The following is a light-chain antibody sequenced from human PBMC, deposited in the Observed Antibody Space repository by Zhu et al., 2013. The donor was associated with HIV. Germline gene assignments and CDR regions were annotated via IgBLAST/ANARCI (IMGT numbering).Light chain of an antibody. CDR3: QQRSTWPWT. J-gene: IGKJ1*01. Sequence: EIVLTQSPATLSLSPGERATLSCRASQSVGSSYLAWYLQRPGQAPRLLMFDASNRATGIPARFSGSGSGTDFTLTISSLEPEDFAVYYRQQRSTWPWTFGQGTKVEIK. CDR2: DAS. V-gene: IGKV3-11*01. CDR1: QSVGSSY.